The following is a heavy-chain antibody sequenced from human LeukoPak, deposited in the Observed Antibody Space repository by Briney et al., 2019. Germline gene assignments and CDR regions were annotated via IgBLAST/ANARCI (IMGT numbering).Heavy chain of an antibody. CDR1: GFTFSSYD. D-gene: IGHD4/OR15-4a*01. CDR2: ISGSGGST. Sequence: WGTLSLSCAASGFTFSSYDMSWVRKAPGKGLEWVSDISGSGGSTYYADSVKGRFTIARDNYKNTLYLQMNSLRAEDTAVYYCAKSYSMVVTPEHAFDIWGQGTMVTVSS. J-gene: IGHJ3*02. CDR3: AKSYSMVVTPEHAFDI. V-gene: IGHV3-23*01.